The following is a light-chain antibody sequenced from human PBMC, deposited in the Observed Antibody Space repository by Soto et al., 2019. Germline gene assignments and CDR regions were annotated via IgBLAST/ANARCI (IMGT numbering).Light chain of an antibody. CDR2: GAS. CDR1: QGINKF. CDR3: QQLTSFRLA. Sequence: IQLTQSPSSLSASVGDRVTITCRASQGINKFLAWYQQRPVKAPQLLVYGASTFQSGVPSRFGGSGSGTDLTRTISSLQPEDFPTYYGQQLTSFRLAFGQGTKL. V-gene: IGKV1-9*01. J-gene: IGKJ2*01.